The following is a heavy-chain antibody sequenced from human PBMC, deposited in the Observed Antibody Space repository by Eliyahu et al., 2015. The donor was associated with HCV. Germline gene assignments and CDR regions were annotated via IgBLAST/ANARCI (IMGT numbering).Heavy chain of an antibody. D-gene: IGHD3-3*01. Sequence: QVQLVESGGGLVKXGGSLXLXXAXSGFTFNDYYMSWLRQAPGKGLEXVXTISESGSTIYYADSVKGRFTISRDNAKNSLYLQMNSLRAEDTAVYFCVRDNNFWSAYYSGDFDSWGQGALVAVSS. V-gene: IGHV3-11*01. CDR1: GFTFNDYY. J-gene: IGHJ4*02. CDR2: ISESGSTI. CDR3: VRDNNFWSAYYSGDFDS.